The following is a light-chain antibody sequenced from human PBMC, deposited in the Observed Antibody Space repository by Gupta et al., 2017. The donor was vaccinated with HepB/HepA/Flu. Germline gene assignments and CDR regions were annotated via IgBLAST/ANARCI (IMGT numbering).Light chain of an antibody. CDR2: AAS. CDR1: QSISNF. CDR3: QQSYGTPRT. V-gene: IGKV1-39*01. J-gene: IGKJ1*01. Sequence: DIQTTQSPSSLSASLGDRVTIACRASQSISNFLNWYQQKPGKAPNLLIYAASSLQSGVPSRFSGSGSGTDFTLTIRSLQPEDFATYNCQQSYGTPRTFGQGTRVEIK.